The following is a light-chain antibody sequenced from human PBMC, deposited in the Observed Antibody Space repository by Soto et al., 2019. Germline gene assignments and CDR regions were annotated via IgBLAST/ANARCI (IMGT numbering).Light chain of an antibody. CDR2: DAS. V-gene: IGKV3-11*01. J-gene: IGKJ1*01. CDR1: QSVSTS. Sequence: EIVLTQSPVTLALSPGERAVLSCRASQSVSTSLAWYQHKPGQAPRLFIYDASKRAPGIPARFSGSGSGTDFTLTISSLEPEDFAVYYCQVRDVWPSFGQGTKVDIK. CDR3: QVRDVWPS.